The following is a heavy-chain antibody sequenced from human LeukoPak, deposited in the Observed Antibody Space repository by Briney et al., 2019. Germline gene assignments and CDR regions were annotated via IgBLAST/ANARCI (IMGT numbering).Heavy chain of an antibody. V-gene: IGHV1-2*02. J-gene: IGHJ1*01. Sequence: GASVKVSCKASGYTFTGYYMHWMRQAPGQGLEWMGWINPNSGGTDYAQKFQGRVTMTRDTSISTAYMELSRLRSDDTAVYYCARDFVAAAGNAEYFQHWGQGTLVTVSS. CDR3: ARDFVAAAGNAEYFQH. D-gene: IGHD6-13*01. CDR2: INPNSGGT. CDR1: GYTFTGYY.